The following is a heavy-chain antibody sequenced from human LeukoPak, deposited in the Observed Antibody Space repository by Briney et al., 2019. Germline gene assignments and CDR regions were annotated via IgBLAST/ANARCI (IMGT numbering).Heavy chain of an antibody. CDR2: INPNSGGT. J-gene: IGHJ4*02. V-gene: IGHV1-2*02. CDR3: ASPKSIAAAGTFDY. Sequence: RASVKVSCKASGYTFTGYYMHWVRQAPGQGLELMGWINPNSGGTNYAQKFQGRVTMTRDTSISTAYMELSRLRSDDTAVYYCASPKSIAAAGTFDYWGQGTLVTVSS. D-gene: IGHD6-13*01. CDR1: GYTFTGYY.